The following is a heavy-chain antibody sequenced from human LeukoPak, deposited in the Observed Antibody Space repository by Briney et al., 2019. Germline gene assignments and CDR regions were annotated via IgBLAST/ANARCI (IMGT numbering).Heavy chain of an antibody. D-gene: IGHD1-26*01. CDR3: AKDMGGLPNY. CDR1: GFTFDDYV. V-gene: IGHV3-9*01. CDR2: ISWNSGSI. Sequence: GRSLRLSCAASGFTFDDYVMHWVRRAPGKGLEWVSGISWNSGSIGYADSVKGRFTISRDNAKNSLYLQMNSLRAEDTALYYCAKDMGGLPNYWGQGTLVTVSS. J-gene: IGHJ4*02.